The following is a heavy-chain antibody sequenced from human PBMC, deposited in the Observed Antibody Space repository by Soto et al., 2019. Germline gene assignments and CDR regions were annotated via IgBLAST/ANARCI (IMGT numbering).Heavy chain of an antibody. CDR3: ARDLWGYCGTDCYPLDV. V-gene: IGHV4-59*01. CDR1: RVSISDYF. Sequence: PSETLSLTCTVSRVSISDYFWSWIRQPPGKGLEWIGYIFHTGSTNYNPSLKSRVTISVDTSKNQFSLKLNSVTAADTAVYYCARDLWGYCGTDCYPLDVWGQGTTVTVS. D-gene: IGHD2-21*02. CDR2: IFHTGST. J-gene: IGHJ6*02.